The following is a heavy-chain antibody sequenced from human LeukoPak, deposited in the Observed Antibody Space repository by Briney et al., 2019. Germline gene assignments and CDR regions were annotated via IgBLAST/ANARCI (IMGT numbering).Heavy chain of an antibody. D-gene: IGHD2-8*01. CDR2: MYHSGSN. V-gene: IGHV4-38-2*02. CDR3: ARGGGYCTNGVCGAFDI. J-gene: IGHJ3*02. CDR1: GYSINSGYY. Sequence: PSETLSLTCTVSGYSINSGYYWGWIRQPPGKGLEWIGSMYHSGSNYYNPSLKSRVTISVDTSKNQFSLKLSSVTAADTAVYYCARGGGYCTNGVCGAFDIWGQGTMVTVSS.